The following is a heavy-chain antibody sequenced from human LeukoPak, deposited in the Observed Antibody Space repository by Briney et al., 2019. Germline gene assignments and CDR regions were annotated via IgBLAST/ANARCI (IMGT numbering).Heavy chain of an antibody. CDR2: LSRSGSTI. V-gene: IGHV3-11*01. J-gene: IGHJ4*02. CDR3: AKDPDCTSGICYTFFDY. D-gene: IGHD2-8*01. Sequence: GGSLRLSCAASGFTFSDYYMSWIRQAPGKGLEWVSYLSRSGSTIYYADSVKGRFTISRDNSKNTLYLQMNSLRAEDTAVYYCAKDPDCTSGICYTFFDYWGQGTLVTVSS. CDR1: GFTFSDYY.